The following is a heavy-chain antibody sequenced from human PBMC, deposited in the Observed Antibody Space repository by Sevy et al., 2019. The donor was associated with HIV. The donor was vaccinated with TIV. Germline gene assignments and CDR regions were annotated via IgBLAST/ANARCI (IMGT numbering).Heavy chain of an antibody. CDR2: IKQDGSEK. D-gene: IGHD2-2*01. V-gene: IGHV3-7*01. CDR3: ARDRRKGNGGPILSTTYYYYGMDV. CDR1: GFTFSSYW. Sequence: GGSLRLSCAASGFTFSSYWMSWVRQAPGKGLEWVANIKQDGSEKYYVDSVKGRFTNSGDNAKNSPYLQTKSTRAEDTAVYYCARDRRKGNGGPILSTTYYYYGMDVWGQGTTVTVSS. J-gene: IGHJ6*02.